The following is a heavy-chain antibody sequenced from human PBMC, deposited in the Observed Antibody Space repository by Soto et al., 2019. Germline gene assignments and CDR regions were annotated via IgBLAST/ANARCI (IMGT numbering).Heavy chain of an antibody. CDR1: GFALSGSA. J-gene: IGHJ4*02. V-gene: IGHV3-73*01. D-gene: IGHD1-1*01. Sequence: EVHLVESGGGLVQPGGSLKLSCAGTGFALSGSAFHWVRQASGGGLEWIGRIRNKANNYATAYAESAKGRFTISRDDSINTAYLEMNSLRIEDSARYYCTSPGPFDSWDRGVLVTVSS. CDR2: IRNKANNYAT. CDR3: TSPGPFDS.